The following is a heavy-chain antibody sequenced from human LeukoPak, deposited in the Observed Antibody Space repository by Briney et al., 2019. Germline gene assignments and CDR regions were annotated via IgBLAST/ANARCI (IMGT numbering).Heavy chain of an antibody. CDR2: ISCDGSHK. D-gene: IGHD4/OR15-4a*01. V-gene: IGHV3-30*03. J-gene: IGHJ6*02. Sequence: GGSLRLSCAASGFTFSSYGMHWVRQAPGKGLEWVAVISCDGSHKYSADSVKGRFTISRDNSKNTLYLQMNSLRTEDTAVYFCSASRPHYGDYYGLDVWGHGTTVTVSS. CDR3: SASRPHYGDYYGLDV. CDR1: GFTFSSYG.